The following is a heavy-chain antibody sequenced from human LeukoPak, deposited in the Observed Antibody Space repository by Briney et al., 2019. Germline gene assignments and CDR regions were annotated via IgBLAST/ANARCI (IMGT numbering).Heavy chain of an antibody. J-gene: IGHJ4*02. CDR3: ARGDYFPGDY. Sequence: GGSLRLSCAASGFTFSSYAMHWVRQAPGKGLEYVSAISSNGGSTYYANSVKGRFTISRDNSKNTLYLQMGSLRAEDMAVYYCARGDYFPGDYWGQGTLVTVSS. CDR1: GFTFSSYA. V-gene: IGHV3-64*01. D-gene: IGHD3-10*01. CDR2: ISSNGGST.